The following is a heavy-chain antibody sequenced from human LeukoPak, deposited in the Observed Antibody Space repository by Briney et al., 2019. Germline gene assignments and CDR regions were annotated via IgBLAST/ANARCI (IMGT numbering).Heavy chain of an antibody. CDR1: GGSISSFY. CDR3: ARVGGDDSKIPSSGWYCYAFDI. J-gene: IGHJ3*02. Sequence: SETLSLTCTVSGGSISSFYWSWIRQPPGEGLKWIGYIYYSGNTNYNPSLKSRVTISVDTSKNQFSLKLSSVTAADTAVYYCARVGGDDSKIPSSGWYCYAFDIWDQGTMVTVSS. CDR2: IYYSGNT. V-gene: IGHV4-59*01. D-gene: IGHD6-19*01.